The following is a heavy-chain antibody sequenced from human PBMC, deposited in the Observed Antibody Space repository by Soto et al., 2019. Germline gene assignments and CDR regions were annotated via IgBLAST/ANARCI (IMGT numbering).Heavy chain of an antibody. CDR3: ARDRGVYSNSYYSYGMDV. J-gene: IGHJ6*02. Sequence: GASVKVSCKASGGTFSSYAISWVRQAPGQGLEWMGGIIPIFGTANYAQKSQVRVTITADESTSTAYMELSSLRSEDTAVYYCARDRGVYSNSYYSYGMDVWGQGTTVTVSS. D-gene: IGHD4-4*01. V-gene: IGHV1-69*13. CDR1: GGTFSSYA. CDR2: IIPIFGTA.